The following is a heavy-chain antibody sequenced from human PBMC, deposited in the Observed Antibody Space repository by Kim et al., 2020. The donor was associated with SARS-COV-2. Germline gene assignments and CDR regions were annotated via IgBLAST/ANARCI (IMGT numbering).Heavy chain of an antibody. CDR2: ISGDVGST. Sequence: GGSLRLSCAASGFTFYDYAIHGVRQAPGKGLECVSLISGDVGSTDYADSVKGRFTIARDNSKNSLYLQMNSMRTEDTALDYCANYYYSGSDYPHAQTTAENYWSQGTLVTVSS. J-gene: IGHJ4*02. V-gene: IGHV3-43*02. D-gene: IGHD5-12*01. CDR3: ANYYYSGSDYPHAQTTAENY. CDR1: GFTFYDYA.